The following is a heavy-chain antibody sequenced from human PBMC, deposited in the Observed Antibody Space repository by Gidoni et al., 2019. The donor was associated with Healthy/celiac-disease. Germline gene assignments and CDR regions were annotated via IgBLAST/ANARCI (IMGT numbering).Heavy chain of an antibody. Sequence: GLEWMGWISAYNGNTNYAQKLQGRVTMTTDTSTSTAYMELRSLRSDDTAVYYCARDGLPDYYDSSGAPEPFDYWGQGTLVTVSS. D-gene: IGHD3-22*01. J-gene: IGHJ4*02. V-gene: IGHV1-18*01. CDR3: ARDGLPDYYDSSGAPEPFDY. CDR2: ISAYNGNT.